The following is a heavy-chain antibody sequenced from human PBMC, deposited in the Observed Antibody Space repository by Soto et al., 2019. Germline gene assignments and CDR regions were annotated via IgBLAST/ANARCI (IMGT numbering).Heavy chain of an antibody. CDR1: GGTFSNYP. J-gene: IGHJ2*01. Sequence: QVQLVQSGAEVKKPGSSVKVSCKASGGTFSNYPISWVRQAPGQGLEWMGGIIPIVGTVNYAQKFQGRVTITADEATRTAYMEMSSVRSEDTAVYYCARGNHRWLQLWYFDLCGRGTLVTVSS. V-gene: IGHV1-69*12. CDR2: IIPIVGTV. CDR3: ARGNHRWLQLWYFDL. D-gene: IGHD5-12*01.